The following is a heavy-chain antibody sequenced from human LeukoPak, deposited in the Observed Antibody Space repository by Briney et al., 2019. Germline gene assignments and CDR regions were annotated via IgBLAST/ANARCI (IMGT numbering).Heavy chain of an antibody. V-gene: IGHV1-69*04. Sequence: SVKVSCKASGGTFSSYAISWVRQAPGQGLEWMGRIIPILGIANYAQKFQGRVTITADKSTSTAYMELSSLRSEDTAVYYCARARGSGSYYGHDYYYYHYMDVWGKGTTVTVSS. CDR3: ARARGSGSYYGHDYYYYHYMDV. D-gene: IGHD3-10*01. J-gene: IGHJ6*03. CDR2: IIPILGIA. CDR1: GGTFSSYA.